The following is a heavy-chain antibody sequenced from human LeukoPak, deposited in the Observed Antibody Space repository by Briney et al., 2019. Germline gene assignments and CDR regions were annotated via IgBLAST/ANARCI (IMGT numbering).Heavy chain of an antibody. D-gene: IGHD5-12*01. V-gene: IGHV4-4*09. CDR1: RGSISGSIRSYY. Sequence: SETLSLTCTVSRGSISGSIRSYYWSWLRQPPGKGLEWIGYISSSGSVNDNPSLRSRVTISVDTSKNQFFLNLSSVSATDTAVYYCARIPLGYSGAYYFDYWGQGTLVTVSP. J-gene: IGHJ4*02. CDR2: ISSSGSV. CDR3: ARIPLGYSGAYYFDY.